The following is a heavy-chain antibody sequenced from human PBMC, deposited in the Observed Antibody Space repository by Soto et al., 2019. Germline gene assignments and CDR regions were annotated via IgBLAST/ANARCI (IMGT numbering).Heavy chain of an antibody. Sequence: ASVKVSCKASGYTFTSYGINWVRQAPGQGLEWMGWISAYNGNTNYAQKLQGRVTMTTDTSTSTAYMELRSLRSDDTAVYYCARDTLFGFLEWLLFYDVRLITHMDVWGKGTTVTVSS. CDR2: ISAYNGNT. D-gene: IGHD3-3*01. J-gene: IGHJ6*03. CDR1: GYTFTSYG. V-gene: IGHV1-18*01. CDR3: ARDTLFGFLEWLLFYDVRLITHMDV.